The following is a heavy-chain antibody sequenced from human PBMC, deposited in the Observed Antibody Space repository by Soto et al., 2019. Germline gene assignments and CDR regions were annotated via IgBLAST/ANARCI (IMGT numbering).Heavy chain of an antibody. CDR1: GYTFTSYG. CDR3: ARDLYSSGWYSFEVQDAFDI. Sequence: ASVKVSCKASGYTFTSYGISWVRQAPGQGLEWMGWISAYNGNTNYAQKLQGRVTMTTDTSTSTAYMELRSLRSDDTAVYYCARDLYSSGWYSFEVQDAFDIWGQGTMVTVSS. D-gene: IGHD6-19*01. J-gene: IGHJ3*02. CDR2: ISAYNGNT. V-gene: IGHV1-18*01.